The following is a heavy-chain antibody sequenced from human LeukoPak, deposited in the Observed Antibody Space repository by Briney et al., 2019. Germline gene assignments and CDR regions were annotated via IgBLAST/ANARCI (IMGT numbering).Heavy chain of an antibody. D-gene: IGHD3-22*01. CDR2: INPNSGGT. J-gene: IGHJ4*02. CDR1: GYTFTGYY. CDR3: ARFPYYDSSGYYYFDY. V-gene: IGHV1-2*06. Sequence: ASVKVSCKASGYTFTGYYMHWVRQAPGQGLEWMGRINPNSGGTNYAQKFQGRVTMTRDTSISTAYMELSRLRSDGTAVYYCARFPYYDSSGYYYFDYWGQGTLVTVSS.